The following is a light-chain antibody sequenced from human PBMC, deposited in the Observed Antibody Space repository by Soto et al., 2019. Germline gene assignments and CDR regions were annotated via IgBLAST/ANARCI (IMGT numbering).Light chain of an antibody. Sequence: QSVLTQPPSMSGAPGQRVTISCSGSSSNIGSRTVNWYQHLPGTAPKLLIYSNSQRPSGVPERFSGSKSGTSASLAVSGLQSEDEADYYCAAWDGSLNGYVFGTGTKLTVL. CDR1: SSNIGSRT. CDR2: SNS. V-gene: IGLV1-44*01. CDR3: AAWDGSLNGYV. J-gene: IGLJ1*01.